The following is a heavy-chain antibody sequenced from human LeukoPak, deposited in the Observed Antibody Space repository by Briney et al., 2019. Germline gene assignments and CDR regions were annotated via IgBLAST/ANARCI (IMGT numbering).Heavy chain of an antibody. CDR2: ISSTGSLI. Sequence: GGSLRLSCAASGFTFSNSEMNWVRQAPGKGLDWVSFISSTGSLIYYADSVEGRFTISRDSAKNSLYLQMDSLRVEDTAVYYCAKVSGSGWHFDHWGQGTLVTVSS. CDR1: GFTFSNSE. D-gene: IGHD6-19*01. V-gene: IGHV3-48*03. CDR3: AKVSGSGWHFDH. J-gene: IGHJ4*02.